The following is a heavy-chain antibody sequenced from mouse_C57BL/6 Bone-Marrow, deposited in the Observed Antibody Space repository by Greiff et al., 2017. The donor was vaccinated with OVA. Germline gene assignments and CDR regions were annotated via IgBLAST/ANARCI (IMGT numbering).Heavy chain of an antibody. J-gene: IGHJ4*01. CDR2: IWSGGST. V-gene: IGHV2-4*01. D-gene: IGHD2-2*01. CDR3: AKNGVTTRYAMDY. Sequence: QVQLKESGPGLVQPSQSLSITCTVSGFSLSSYGVHWVRQPPGKGLEWLGVIWSGGSTDYNAAFISRLSISKDNSKSQVFFKMNSLQADDTAIYYCAKNGVTTRYAMDYWGQGTSVTVSS. CDR1: GFSLSSYG.